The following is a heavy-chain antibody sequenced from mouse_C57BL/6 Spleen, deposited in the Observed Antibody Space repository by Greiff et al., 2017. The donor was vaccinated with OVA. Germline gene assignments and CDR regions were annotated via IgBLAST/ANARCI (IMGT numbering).Heavy chain of an antibody. CDR1: GYTFTSYD. D-gene: IGHD1-1*01. J-gene: IGHJ1*03. CDR3: ARSYYYGSSSYWYFDV. CDR2: IYPRDGST. V-gene: IGHV1-85*01. Sequence: QVQLQQSGPELVKPGASVKLSCKASGYTFTSYDINWVKQRPGQGLEWIGWIYPRDGSTKYNEKFKGKATLTVDTSSSTAYMGLHSLTSEDSAVYFCARSYYYGSSSYWYFDVWGTGTTVTVSS.